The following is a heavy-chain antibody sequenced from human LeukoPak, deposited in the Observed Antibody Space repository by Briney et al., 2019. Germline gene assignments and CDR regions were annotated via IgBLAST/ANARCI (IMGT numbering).Heavy chain of an antibody. J-gene: IGHJ6*04. Sequence: SGILSLTCAVYGGSFSGYYWSWIRQPPGKGLEWIGEINHSGSTNYNPSLKGRVTISVDTSKNQFSLKLSSVTAADTAVYYCARGRLRVVYEVCGKGTTVTVSS. V-gene: IGHV4-34*01. D-gene: IGHD2-8*02. CDR3: ARGRLRVVYEV. CDR1: GGSFSGYY. CDR2: INHSGST.